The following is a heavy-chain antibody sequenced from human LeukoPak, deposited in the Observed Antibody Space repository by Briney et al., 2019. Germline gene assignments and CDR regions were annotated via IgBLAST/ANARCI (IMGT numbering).Heavy chain of an antibody. CDR1: GFSFSSYG. J-gene: IGHJ4*02. CDR2: IWHDESAE. V-gene: IGHV3-33*06. D-gene: IGHD6-19*01. Sequence: GGSLRLSCAASGFSFSSYGMYWVRRAPGKGLEWVAVIWHDESAEFYGDSVKGRFSISRDNSKNTLYLQMDRLRVEDTARYYCAKDHRGGWSGYFDSWGQGALVTVSS. CDR3: AKDHRGGWSGYFDS.